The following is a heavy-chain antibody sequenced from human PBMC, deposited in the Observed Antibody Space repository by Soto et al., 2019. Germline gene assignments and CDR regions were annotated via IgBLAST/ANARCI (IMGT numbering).Heavy chain of an antibody. CDR3: ARVPAERSYGRYFDY. J-gene: IGHJ4*02. CDR1: GGSISSSSYY. CDR2: IYYSGST. Sequence: KQSQTLSLTCTVSGGSISSSSYYWGWIRQPPGKGLEWIGSIYYSGSTYYNPSLKSRVTISVDTSKNQFSLKLSSVTAADTAVYYCARVPAERSYGRYFDYWGQGTLVTVSS. V-gene: IGHV4-39*01. D-gene: IGHD5-18*01.